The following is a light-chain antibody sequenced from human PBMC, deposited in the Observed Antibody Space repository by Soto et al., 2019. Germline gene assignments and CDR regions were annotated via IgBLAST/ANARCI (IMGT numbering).Light chain of an antibody. CDR1: SGHSRYA. J-gene: IGLJ2*01. CDR2: VTSDGSH. CDR3: QTWGPGLVV. Sequence: QPVLTQLPSASASLGASVKLTCTLSSGHSRYAIAWHQQQPEKGPRYLMKVTSDGSHIKGDGIPYRFSGSSSGAERYLTISXLXXXXEADYYCQTWGPGLVVFGGGTQLTVL. V-gene: IGLV4-69*01.